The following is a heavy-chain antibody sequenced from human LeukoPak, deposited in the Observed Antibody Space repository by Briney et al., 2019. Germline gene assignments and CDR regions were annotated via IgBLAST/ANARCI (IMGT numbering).Heavy chain of an antibody. J-gene: IGHJ4*02. Sequence: GGSLRLSCAASGFTFSSYAMSWVRQAPGKGLVWVSRINGDGGSTSYADSLKGRFTISRDNAKNTLYLQMNSLRAEDTAVYYCVRIRYDSSGRYFDNWGQGTLVTVSS. CDR3: VRIRYDSSGRYFDN. D-gene: IGHD3-22*01. CDR1: GFTFSSYA. CDR2: INGDGGST. V-gene: IGHV3-74*01.